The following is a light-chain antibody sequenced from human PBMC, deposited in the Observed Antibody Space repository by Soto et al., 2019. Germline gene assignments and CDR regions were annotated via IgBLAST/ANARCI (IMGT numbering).Light chain of an antibody. V-gene: IGKV1-39*01. Sequence: DIQMTQSPSSLSASVGDRVTITCRAGQSISNYLNWYQHKPGKAPKLLNYAASSLQSGVPSRFSGSGSGTDFTLTISSLQPEDFATYYCQQSYSTPPTFGQGTRLEIK. CDR2: AAS. CDR3: QQSYSTPPT. CDR1: QSISNY. J-gene: IGKJ5*01.